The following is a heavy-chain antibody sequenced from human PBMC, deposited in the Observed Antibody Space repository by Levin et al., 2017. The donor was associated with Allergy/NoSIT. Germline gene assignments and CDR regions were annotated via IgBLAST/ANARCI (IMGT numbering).Heavy chain of an antibody. V-gene: IGHV3-9*01. CDR2: ISWNSGSI. Sequence: GGSLRLSCAASGFTFDDYAMHWVRQAPGKGLEWVSGISWNSGSIGYADSVKGRFTISRDNAKNSLYLQMNSLRAEDTALYYWAKDGYGYKVPIGYFDRWGRGTLVTVSA. CDR1: GFTFDDYA. CDR3: AKDGYGYKVPIGYFDR. J-gene: IGHJ2*01. D-gene: IGHD5-24*01.